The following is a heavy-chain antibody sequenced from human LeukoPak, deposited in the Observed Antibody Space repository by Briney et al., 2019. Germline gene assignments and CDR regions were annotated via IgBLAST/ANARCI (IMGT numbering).Heavy chain of an antibody. J-gene: IGHJ2*01. CDR3: ARGVDL. V-gene: IGHV4-34*01. Sequence: PSETLSLTCGVSSGSLSGYYWRWIRQPPGGGLEWLGEITHSGSPNYNPSLKSRVTISGDTSKKQCSLNLTSVTAADTGVYYCARGVDLWGRGTPVTVSS. CDR1: SGSLSGYY. CDR2: ITHSGSP.